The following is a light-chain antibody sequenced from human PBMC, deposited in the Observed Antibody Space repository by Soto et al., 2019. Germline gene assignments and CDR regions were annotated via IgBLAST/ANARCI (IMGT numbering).Light chain of an antibody. CDR1: RANIGSNT. J-gene: IGLJ1*01. CDR2: SNN. CDR3: AAWDDSLNGYV. Sequence: QSVLTQPPSPSRTPGQRVTISCSGSRANIGSNTVNWYLQRPGTSPKLLIYSNNHRPSGVPARFSGSNSGTSASLAISVFQSEDEADFYCAAWDDSLNGYVFGTGTKVTVL. V-gene: IGLV1-44*01.